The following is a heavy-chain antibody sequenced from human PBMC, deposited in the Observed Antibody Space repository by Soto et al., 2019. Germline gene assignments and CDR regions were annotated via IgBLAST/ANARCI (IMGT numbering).Heavy chain of an antibody. CDR3: ARDKITGLFDY. V-gene: IGHV4-34*01. D-gene: IGHD2-8*02. CDR2: INHSGST. Sequence: QVQLQQWGAGLLKPSETLSLTCAVYGGSFSGYYWTWIRQPPGTGLEWIGEINHSGSTNYNPSLKHRVTISVVTSRNQSSLTLPSVTAAVTAVYYCARDKITGLFDYWGQGTLVTVSS. J-gene: IGHJ4*02. CDR1: GGSFSGYY.